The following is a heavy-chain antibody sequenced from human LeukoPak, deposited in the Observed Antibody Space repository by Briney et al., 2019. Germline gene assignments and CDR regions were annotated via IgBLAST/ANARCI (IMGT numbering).Heavy chain of an antibody. CDR1: GFTFSDYY. CDR3: ARGRSDYYDSSPPDY. V-gene: IGHV3-30*03. CDR2: ISYDGSNK. Sequence: PGGSLRLSCAASGFTFSDYYMSWIRQAPGKGLEWVAVISYDGSNKYYADSVKGRFTISRDNSKNTLYLQMNSLRAEDTAVYYCARGRSDYYDSSPPDYWGQGTLVTVSS. J-gene: IGHJ4*02. D-gene: IGHD3-22*01.